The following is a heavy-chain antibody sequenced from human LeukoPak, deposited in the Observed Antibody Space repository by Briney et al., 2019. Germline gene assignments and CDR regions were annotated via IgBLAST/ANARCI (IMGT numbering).Heavy chain of an antibody. Sequence: SETLSLTCTVSGDSISSYYWSWIRQPAGKGLEWIGRIYTSGSTNYNPSLKSRVTMSVDTSKNQFSLKLSSVTAADTAVYYCARVAITFGGVIVALDYWGQGTLVTVSS. CDR2: IYTSGST. V-gene: IGHV4-4*07. CDR1: GDSISSYY. D-gene: IGHD3-16*02. CDR3: ARVAITFGGVIVALDY. J-gene: IGHJ4*02.